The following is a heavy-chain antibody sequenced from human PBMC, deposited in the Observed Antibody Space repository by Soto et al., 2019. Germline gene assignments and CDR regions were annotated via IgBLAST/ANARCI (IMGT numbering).Heavy chain of an antibody. V-gene: IGHV4-34*01. J-gene: IGHJ6*03. Sequence: SETLSLTCAVYGGSFSGYYCSWIRQPPEKGLEWIGESNHSGSTNYNSSLTSRVTISVDTSKNQFSLKLSSVTAADTAVYYCARAYGSGSYYYYYYYMDVWGKGTTVTVSS. CDR3: ARAYGSGSYYYYYYYMDV. CDR2: SNHSGST. CDR1: GGSFSGYY. D-gene: IGHD3-10*01.